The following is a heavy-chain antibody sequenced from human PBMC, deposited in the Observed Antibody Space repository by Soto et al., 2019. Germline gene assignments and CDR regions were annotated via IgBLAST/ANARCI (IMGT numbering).Heavy chain of an antibody. CDR3: ARHVRVFLAVDAFDI. Sequence: SETLSLTCTVSGGSISSSSYYWGWIRQPPGKGLEWIGSIYYSGSTYYNPSLKSRVTISVDTSKNQFSLKLSSVTAADAAVYYCARHVRVFLAVDAFDIWGQGTMVTVSS. V-gene: IGHV4-39*01. CDR1: GGSISSSSYY. D-gene: IGHD2-8*01. J-gene: IGHJ3*02. CDR2: IYYSGST.